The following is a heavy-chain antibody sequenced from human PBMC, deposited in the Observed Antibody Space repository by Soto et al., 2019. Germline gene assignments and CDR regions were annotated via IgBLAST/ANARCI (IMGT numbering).Heavy chain of an antibody. Sequence: VQLVESGGGVVQPGRSLRLSCAASGFTFSTYGMYWVRQAPGKGLEWVAVIWYDASNKYYADSVKGRFTISRDNSENTLYLRMNSLRAEDTAVYYCARGRVDGGELDLWGPGTLVTVSS. CDR3: ARGRVDGGELDL. CDR2: IWYDASNK. CDR1: GFTFSTYG. J-gene: IGHJ4*02. V-gene: IGHV3-33*01. D-gene: IGHD1-26*01.